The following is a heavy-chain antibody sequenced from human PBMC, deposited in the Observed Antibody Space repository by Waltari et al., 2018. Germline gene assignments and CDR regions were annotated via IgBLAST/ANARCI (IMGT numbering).Heavy chain of an antibody. V-gene: IGHV3-15*01. J-gene: IGHJ4*02. CDR3: TTDRFD. Sequence: EVQLVESGGGLVMPGGSLRLSCAASGFTFRNTWMSWVRQAPGKDLEWVGRIKSRSAGGTTDYTSPVKGRFTISRDDSQNTLHLQMNSLKTEDTAVYYCTTDRFDWGQGILVTVSS. CDR1: GFTFRNTW. D-gene: IGHD3-16*01. CDR2: IKSRSAGGTT.